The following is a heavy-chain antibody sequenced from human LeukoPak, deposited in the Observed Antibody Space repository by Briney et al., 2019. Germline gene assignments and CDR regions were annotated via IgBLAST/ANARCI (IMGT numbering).Heavy chain of an antibody. V-gene: IGHV3-33*01. CDR2: IWYDGSNK. Sequence: GGSLRLSCAASGFTFSSYGMHWVRQAPGKGLEWVAVIWYDGSNKYYADSVKGRFTISRDNSKNTLYLQMNSLRAEDTAVYYCAREAGSPQGDAFDIWGQGTMVTVSS. CDR1: GFTFSSYG. CDR3: AREAGSPQGDAFDI. J-gene: IGHJ3*02.